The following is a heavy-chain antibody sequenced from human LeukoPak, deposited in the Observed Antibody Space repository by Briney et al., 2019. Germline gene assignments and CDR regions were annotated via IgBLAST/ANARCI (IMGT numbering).Heavy chain of an antibody. CDR2: IYYSGST. J-gene: IGHJ6*03. D-gene: IGHD6-13*01. Sequence: SETLSLTCTVFGGSISSHYWSWIRQPPGKGLEWIGYIYYSGSTNYNPSLKSRVTISVDTSKNQFSLKLSSVTAADTAVYYCARVEKEADYYYYYYMDVWGKGTTVTVSS. CDR3: ARVEKEADYYYYYYMDV. CDR1: GGSISSHY. V-gene: IGHV4-59*11.